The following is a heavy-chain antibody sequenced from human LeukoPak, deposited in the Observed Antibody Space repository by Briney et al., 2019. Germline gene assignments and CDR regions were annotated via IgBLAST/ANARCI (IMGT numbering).Heavy chain of an antibody. CDR3: ARQPYDFWSGSGFDY. D-gene: IGHD3-3*01. Sequence: PSETLSLTCTVSGGSISSSSYYSGWIRQPPGKGLEWVVSIYYSGSTYYNPSLKSRVTISGDASKNLYSLKLRSVPAADTAVYYCARQPYDFWSGSGFDYWGQGTMVTVSS. CDR2: IYYSGST. V-gene: IGHV4-39*01. J-gene: IGHJ4*02. CDR1: GGSISSSSYY.